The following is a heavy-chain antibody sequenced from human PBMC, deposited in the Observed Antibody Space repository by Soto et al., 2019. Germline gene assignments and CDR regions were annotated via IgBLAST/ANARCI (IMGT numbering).Heavy chain of an antibody. J-gene: IGHJ3*02. V-gene: IGHV4-4*02. CDR3: AREDYYDSSGEAFDI. D-gene: IGHD3-22*01. CDR2: IYHSGST. Sequence: QVQLQESGPGLVKPSGTLSLTCAVSGGSISSSNWWSWVRQPPGKGLEWIGEIYHSGSTNYNPSLKSRVTLSVDKSKNQFSLKLSSVTAADTAVYYCAREDYYDSSGEAFDIWGQGTMVTVSS. CDR1: GGSISSSNW.